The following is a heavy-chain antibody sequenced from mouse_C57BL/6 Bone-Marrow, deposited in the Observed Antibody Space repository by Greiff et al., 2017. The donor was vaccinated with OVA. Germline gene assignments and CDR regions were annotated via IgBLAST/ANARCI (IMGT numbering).Heavy chain of an antibody. CDR3: TLIYYGNYEWFDY. V-gene: IGHV14-4*01. Sequence: EVQLQQSGAELVRPGASVRLSCTASGFNLQDDSMHWVKPRPEQGLEWIGWIDPENGDTEYASKFQGKATITADTSSNTAYLQLSSLTSEDTAVYYCTLIYYGNYEWFDYWGQGTTLTVSS. D-gene: IGHD2-1*01. J-gene: IGHJ2*01. CDR1: GFNLQDDS. CDR2: IDPENGDT.